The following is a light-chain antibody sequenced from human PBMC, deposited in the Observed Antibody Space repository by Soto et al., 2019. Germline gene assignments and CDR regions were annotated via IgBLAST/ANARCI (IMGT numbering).Light chain of an antibody. CDR3: ATWDDSLNGPV. V-gene: IGLV1-44*01. J-gene: IGLJ2*01. Sequence: QSVLTQPPSASGAPGQRVTISCSGSGSNIGSSTVNWYQQLPGTAPKLLIYSNTQRPSGVPDRFSGSKSGTSASLAISGLQSEDEADYHCATWDDSLNGPVFGGGTQLTVL. CDR2: SNT. CDR1: GSNIGSST.